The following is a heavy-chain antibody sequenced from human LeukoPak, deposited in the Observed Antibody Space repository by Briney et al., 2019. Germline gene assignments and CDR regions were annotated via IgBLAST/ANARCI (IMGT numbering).Heavy chain of an antibody. CDR1: GYTFTSYA. Sequence: GASVKVSCTASGYTFTSYAMNWVRQAPGQGLEWMGWINTNTGNPTYAQGFTGRFVFSLDTSVSTAYLQICSLKAEDTAVYYCARESPDNFWSGYLGLFYYYGMDVWGQGTTVTVSS. CDR2: INTNTGNP. D-gene: IGHD3-3*01. CDR3: ARESPDNFWSGYLGLFYYYGMDV. V-gene: IGHV7-4-1*01. J-gene: IGHJ6*02.